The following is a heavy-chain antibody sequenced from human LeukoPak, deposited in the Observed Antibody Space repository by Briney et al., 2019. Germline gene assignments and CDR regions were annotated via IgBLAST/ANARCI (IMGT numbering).Heavy chain of an antibody. CDR2: IKQEESEK. D-gene: IGHD3-10*01. J-gene: IGHJ6*03. CDR1: GFTFSSYW. CDR3: ARDKPVTMVRGVILTNYYYYMDV. V-gene: IGHV3-7*01. Sequence: GGSLRLSCVASGFTFSSYWMSWVRQAPGKGLEWVANIKQEESEKYYVDSVKGRFTISRDNAKNSLYLQMNSLRAEDTAVYYCARDKPVTMVRGVILTNYYYYMDVWGKGTTVTISS.